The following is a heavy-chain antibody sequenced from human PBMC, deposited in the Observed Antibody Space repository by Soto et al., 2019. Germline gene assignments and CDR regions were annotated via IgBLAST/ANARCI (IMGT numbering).Heavy chain of an antibody. Sequence: LSLTCAVSGGSLSDYYWSWIRQPPGKGLEWIGEISHSGNTNYNPSLKSRALISVDASKNQFSLRLSSVTAADTAVYHCARGGLGYCTSSTCYPFDYWGQRTLVPSPQ. J-gene: IGHJ4*02. CDR1: GGSLSDYY. CDR2: ISHSGNT. CDR3: ARGGLGYCTSSTCYPFDY. V-gene: IGHV4-34*01. D-gene: IGHD2-2*01.